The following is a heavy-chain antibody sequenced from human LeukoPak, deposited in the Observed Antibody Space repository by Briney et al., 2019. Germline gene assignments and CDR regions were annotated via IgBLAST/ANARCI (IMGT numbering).Heavy chain of an antibody. Sequence: GGSLRLSCAASGFTFDDYGMTWVRQAPGKGLEWVSGLNWNGGSTGYADSVKGLFTISRDNAKNSLYLQMNSLRAEDTALYYCARDTYYYDCSGYFDYWGQGTLVTVSS. J-gene: IGHJ4*02. D-gene: IGHD3-22*01. CDR1: GFTFDDYG. V-gene: IGHV3-20*04. CDR3: ARDTYYYDCSGYFDY. CDR2: LNWNGGST.